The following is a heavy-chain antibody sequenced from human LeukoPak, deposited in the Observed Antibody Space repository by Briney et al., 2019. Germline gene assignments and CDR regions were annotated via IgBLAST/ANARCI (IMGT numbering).Heavy chain of an antibody. V-gene: IGHV4-31*03. CDR3: ARLGSSGYYPYYFDY. CDR1: GGSISSGGYY. D-gene: IGHD3-22*01. J-gene: IGHJ4*02. CDR2: IYYSGST. Sequence: PSETLSLTCTVSGGSISSGGYYWSWTRQHPGKGLEWIGYIYYSGSTYYNPSLKSRVTISVDTSKNQFSLKLSSVTAADTAVYYCARLGSSGYYPYYFDYWGQGTLVTVSS.